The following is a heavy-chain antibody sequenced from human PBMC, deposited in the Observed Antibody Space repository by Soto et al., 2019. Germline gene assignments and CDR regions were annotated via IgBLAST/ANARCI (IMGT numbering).Heavy chain of an antibody. D-gene: IGHD3-3*01. CDR3: AKDITIFGAPPPNDWFDP. J-gene: IGHJ5*02. CDR1: GFTFSSYA. Sequence: EVQLLESGGGLVQPGGSLRLSCAASGFTFSSYAMSWVRQAPGKGLEWVSAISGSGGSTYYADSVKGRFTISRDNSKNTLYLHMNSLSAEDTAVYYCAKDITIFGAPPPNDWFDPWGQGTLVTVSS. CDR2: ISGSGGST. V-gene: IGHV3-23*01.